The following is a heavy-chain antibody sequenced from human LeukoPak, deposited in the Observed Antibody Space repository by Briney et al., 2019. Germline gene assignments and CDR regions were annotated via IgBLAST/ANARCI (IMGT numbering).Heavy chain of an antibody. CDR1: GYSFTSYW. D-gene: IGHD6-13*01. CDR3: ARHWQQLAHGDY. J-gene: IGHJ4*02. CDR2: IYPVDSDT. Sequence: GESLKISCKVSGYSFTSYWIGWVRQMPGKGREWMGIIYPVDSDTRYSPSFQGQVTISANKSISTAYLQWSSLKASDTAMYYCARHWQQLAHGDYWGQGTLVTVSS. V-gene: IGHV5-51*01.